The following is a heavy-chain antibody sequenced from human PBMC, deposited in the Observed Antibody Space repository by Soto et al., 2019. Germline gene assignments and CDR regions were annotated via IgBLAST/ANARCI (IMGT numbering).Heavy chain of an antibody. D-gene: IGHD3-9*01. CDR2: IYHSGGT. CDR1: GGSISSGGYS. CDR3: ARDSLTGYYFDY. J-gene: IGHJ4*02. V-gene: IGHV4-30-2*01. Sequence: SETLSLTCAVSGGSISSGGYSWNWIRQPPGKGLEWIGYIYHSGGTYYNPSLESRVAISVDKSKNQFSLKLSSVTAADTAVYYCARDSLTGYYFDYWGQGMLVTVSS.